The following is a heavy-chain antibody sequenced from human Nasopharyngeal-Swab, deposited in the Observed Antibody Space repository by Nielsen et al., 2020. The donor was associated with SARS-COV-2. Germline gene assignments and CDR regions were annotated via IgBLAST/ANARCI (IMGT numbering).Heavy chain of an antibody. Sequence: SLKISCAASGFTFDDYAMHWVRQAPGKGLEWVSGISWNSGSIGYADSVKGRFTVSRDNAKNSLYLQMSSLRAEDTALYYCAREEAYDGGNDYSYYYYGMDVWGQGTTVTVS. D-gene: IGHD2-21*02. V-gene: IGHV3-9*01. CDR1: GFTFDDYA. CDR2: ISWNSGSI. CDR3: AREEAYDGGNDYSYYYYGMDV. J-gene: IGHJ6*02.